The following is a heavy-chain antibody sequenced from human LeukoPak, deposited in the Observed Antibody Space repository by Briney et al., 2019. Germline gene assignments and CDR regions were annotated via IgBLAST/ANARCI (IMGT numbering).Heavy chain of an antibody. V-gene: IGHV3-23*01. J-gene: IGHJ5*02. CDR1: GFTFSSYG. CDR2: ISGSGGGT. Sequence: GGSLRLSCAASGFTFSSYGMSWVRQAPGKGPDWISGISGSGGGTNYADSVKCRFTISRDNSKNTLYLQMSSLRAEDTAVYYCAKAGGYGSGSYLTWFDPWGQGTLVTVSS. D-gene: IGHD3-10*01. CDR3: AKAGGYGSGSYLTWFDP.